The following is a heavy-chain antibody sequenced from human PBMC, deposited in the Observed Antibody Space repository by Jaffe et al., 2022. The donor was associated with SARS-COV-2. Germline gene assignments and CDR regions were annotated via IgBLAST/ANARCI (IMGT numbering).Heavy chain of an antibody. CDR2: ISYDGSNK. CDR1: GFTFSSYA. D-gene: IGHD4-17*01. Sequence: QVQLVESGGGVVQPGRSLRLSCAASGFTFSSYAMHWVRQAPGKGLEWVAVISYDGSNKYYADSVKGRFTISRDNSKNTLYLQMNSLRAEDTAVYYCARDLRHPPIDLYGDWGQGTLVTVSS. J-gene: IGHJ4*02. CDR3: ARDLRHPPIDLYGD. V-gene: IGHV3-30-3*01.